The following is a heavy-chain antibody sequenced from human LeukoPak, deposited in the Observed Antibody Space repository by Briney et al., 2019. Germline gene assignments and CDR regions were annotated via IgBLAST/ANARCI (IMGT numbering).Heavy chain of an antibody. CDR2: ISPYNGNT. CDR3: ARARGGSSLYKWDYYYYMDV. V-gene: IGHV1-18*01. Sequence: ASVKVSCKASGYTFTSYGISWVRQAPGQGLEWMGWISPYNGNTNYEQKFQDRVTMTTDTSTSTGYMELRSLKSDDTAVYYCARARGGSSLYKWDYYYYMDVWGKGTTVTISS. CDR1: GYTFTSYG. D-gene: IGHD6-13*01. J-gene: IGHJ6*03.